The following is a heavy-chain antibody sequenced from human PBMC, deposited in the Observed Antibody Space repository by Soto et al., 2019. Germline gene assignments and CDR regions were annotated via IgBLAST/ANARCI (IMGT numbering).Heavy chain of an antibody. CDR1: GGSFSSLG. J-gene: IGHJ6*02. V-gene: IGHV1-69*12. D-gene: IGHD5-12*01. CDR2: IIPTFGKP. CDR3: AAEEGMDEVDYFYVMEV. Sequence: QVQLEQSGAEVRQPGSSVKVSCKASGGSFSSLGLSWVRRAPGQGLEWMGGIIPTFGKPTYTQKFQARITITADESTRTAYMELTSLTSKDTAVYYCAAEEGMDEVDYFYVMEVWGQGTAVTV.